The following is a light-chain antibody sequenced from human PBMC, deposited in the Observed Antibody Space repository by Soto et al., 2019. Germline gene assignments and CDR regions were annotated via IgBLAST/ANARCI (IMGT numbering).Light chain of an antibody. J-gene: IGKJ2*01. Sequence: IVLTQSPATLSLSPGDRATLSCRASQGVSSYLVWYQQKPGQAPRLLIYDVSKRATGIPARFSGSGSGTDFTLTISSLEPEDFAVYYCQQRGAFGQGTKLEIK. V-gene: IGKV3-11*01. CDR3: QQRGA. CDR2: DVS. CDR1: QGVSSY.